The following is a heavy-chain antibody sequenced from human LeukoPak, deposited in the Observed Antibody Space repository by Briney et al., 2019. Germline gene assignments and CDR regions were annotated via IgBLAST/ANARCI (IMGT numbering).Heavy chain of an antibody. Sequence: SETLSLTCTVSGGSISSNSYYWGWIRQPPGKGLEWIGSIYYSGSTYYNPSLKSRVTISVDTSKNQFSLKLSSVTAADTAVYYCARLVKQYYYDSSGSWFDPWGQGTLVTVSS. CDR1: GGSISSNSYY. V-gene: IGHV4-39*01. D-gene: IGHD3-22*01. CDR2: IYYSGST. J-gene: IGHJ5*02. CDR3: ARLVKQYYYDSSGSWFDP.